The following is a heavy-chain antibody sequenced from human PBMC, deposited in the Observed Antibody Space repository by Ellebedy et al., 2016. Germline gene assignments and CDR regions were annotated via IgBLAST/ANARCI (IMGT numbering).Heavy chain of an antibody. CDR1: GYTFTSYD. V-gene: IGHV1-8*01. D-gene: IGHD3-10*01. Sequence: ASVKVSXXASGYTFTSYDINWVRQATGQGLEWMGWMNPNSGNTGYAQKFQGRVTMTRNTSISTAYMELSSLRSEDTAVYYCARAGITMVRGHLYYYGMDVWGQGTTVTVSS. J-gene: IGHJ6*02. CDR3: ARAGITMVRGHLYYYGMDV. CDR2: MNPNSGNT.